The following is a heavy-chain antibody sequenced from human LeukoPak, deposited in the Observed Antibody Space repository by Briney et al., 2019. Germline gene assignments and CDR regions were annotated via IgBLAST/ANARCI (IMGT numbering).Heavy chain of an antibody. V-gene: IGHV3-23*01. CDR2: ISGSGGST. J-gene: IGHJ3*01. CDR3: ASGGDPSHDAFDV. D-gene: IGHD2-21*02. Sequence: GGSLRLSCAASGFTLSSYAMSWVRQAPGKGLEWVSGISGSGGSTYYADSVKGRFTISRDNSKNTLYLQTNSLRAEDTAVYYCASGGDPSHDAFDVWGQGTMVTVSS. CDR1: GFTLSSYA.